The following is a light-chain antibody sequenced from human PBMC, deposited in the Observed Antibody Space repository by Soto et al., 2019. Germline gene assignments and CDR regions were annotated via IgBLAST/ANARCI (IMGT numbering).Light chain of an antibody. J-gene: IGKJ3*01. Sequence: EIVMTQSPATLSVSPWERAGLSCRDSQSVSGSYVAWYQQKPGQAPRLLIYGASNRATGIPDRFSGSGSGTDFTLTITRLEPEDFAVYSCQQYGRSPFTVGPGTQVEIK. CDR1: QSVSGSY. CDR2: GAS. V-gene: IGKV3-20*01. CDR3: QQYGRSPFT.